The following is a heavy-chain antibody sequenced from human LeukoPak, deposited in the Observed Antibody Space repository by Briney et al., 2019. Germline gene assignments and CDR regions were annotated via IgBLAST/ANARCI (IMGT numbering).Heavy chain of an antibody. CDR1: GGSISSGSYY. J-gene: IGHJ4*02. Sequence: SETLSLTCTVSGGSISSGSYYWSWIRQPAGKGLEWIGRIYTSGSTNYNPSLKSRVTISVDTSKNQFSLKLSSVTAADTTVYYCARGPKVATLYDCWGQGTLVTVSS. CDR3: ARGPKVATLYDC. V-gene: IGHV4-61*02. D-gene: IGHD5-12*01. CDR2: IYTSGST.